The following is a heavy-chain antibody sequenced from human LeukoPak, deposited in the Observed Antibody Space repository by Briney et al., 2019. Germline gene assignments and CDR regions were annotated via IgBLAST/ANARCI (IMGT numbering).Heavy chain of an antibody. CDR2: IYHSGSP. Sequence: SETLSLTCAVSGDFISSNNWWGWVRQPPGKGLEWIGEIYHSGSPNYNPSLKSRVTISVDKSRNHFSLNLSSVTAADTAVYYCARVNINNWHSCDYWGQGTLVTVSS. CDR1: GDFISSNNW. V-gene: IGHV4-4*02. D-gene: IGHD1-1*01. J-gene: IGHJ4*02. CDR3: ARVNINNWHSCDY.